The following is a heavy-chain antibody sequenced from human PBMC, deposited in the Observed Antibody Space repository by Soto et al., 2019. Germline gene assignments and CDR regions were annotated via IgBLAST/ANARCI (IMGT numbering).Heavy chain of an antibody. D-gene: IGHD2-2*01. CDR1: GFTFSMFT. V-gene: IGHV3-21*01. CDR2: ISSGSSYV. Sequence: GGSMRLSCAASGFTFSMFTMNWVRQAPGKGLEWVSSISSGSSYVYYADSVKGRFTISRDNAKNSLYLQMNSLRAEDTAVYYCARDGVQYQNWFDPWGQGTLVTVSS. CDR3: ARDGVQYQNWFDP. J-gene: IGHJ5*02.